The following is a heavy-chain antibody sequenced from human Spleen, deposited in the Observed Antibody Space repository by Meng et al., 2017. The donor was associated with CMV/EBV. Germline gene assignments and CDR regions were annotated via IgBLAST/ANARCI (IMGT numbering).Heavy chain of an antibody. J-gene: IGHJ5*02. Sequence: LSCEASGFYFRRHWMHCVRQAPGKGLVWVSRTSTDGSQTIYADSVKGRFTISRDNAKSTLYLQMSSLRVEDTALYYCARGITNSGFDPWGQGTLVTVSS. CDR1: GFYFRRHW. CDR2: TSTDGSQT. CDR3: ARGITNSGFDP. V-gene: IGHV3-74*01. D-gene: IGHD4-23*01.